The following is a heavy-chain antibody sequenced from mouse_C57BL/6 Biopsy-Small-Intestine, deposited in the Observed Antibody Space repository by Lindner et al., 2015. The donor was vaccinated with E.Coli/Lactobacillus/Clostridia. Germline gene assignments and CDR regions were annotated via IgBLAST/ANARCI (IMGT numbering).Heavy chain of an antibody. CDR2: ISYSGST. Sequence: VQLQESGPGLVKPSQSLSLTCTVTGYSITSGYDWHWIRHFPGNILEWMGYISYSGSTNYNPSLKSRISITHDTSKNHFFLKLNSVTTEDTATYYCARGGYYGDYSYYFDYWGQGTTLTVSS. J-gene: IGHJ2*01. D-gene: IGHD2-13*01. CDR3: ARGGYYGDYSYYFDY. V-gene: IGHV3-1*01. CDR1: GYSITSGYD.